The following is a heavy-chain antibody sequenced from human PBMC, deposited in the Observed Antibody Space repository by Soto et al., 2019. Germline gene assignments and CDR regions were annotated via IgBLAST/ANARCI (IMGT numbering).Heavy chain of an antibody. CDR1: GGTFSSYA. Sequence: QVQLVQSGAEVKKPGSSVKVSCKASGGTFSSYAISWVRQAPGQGLEWMGGIIPIFGTANYAQKFQGRVTITADESTSTAYMELSSLRYEDTAVYYCARDFVGIAARLIPYNWFDPWGQGTLVTVSS. D-gene: IGHD6-6*01. V-gene: IGHV1-69*01. CDR3: ARDFVGIAARLIPYNWFDP. CDR2: IIPIFGTA. J-gene: IGHJ5*02.